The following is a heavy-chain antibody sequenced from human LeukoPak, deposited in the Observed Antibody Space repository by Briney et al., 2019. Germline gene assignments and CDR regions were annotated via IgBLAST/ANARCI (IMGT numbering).Heavy chain of an antibody. J-gene: IGHJ4*02. V-gene: IGHV3-30-3*01. CDR1: GFTFSSCA. CDR3: ARKKGYADY. CDR2: ISYDGSNK. D-gene: IGHD2-2*01. Sequence: GGSLRLSCAASGFTFSSCAMHWVRQAPGKGLEWVAVISYDGSNKYYADSVKGRFTISRDNSKNTLYLQMNSLRAEDTAVYYCARKKGYADYWGQGTLVTVSS.